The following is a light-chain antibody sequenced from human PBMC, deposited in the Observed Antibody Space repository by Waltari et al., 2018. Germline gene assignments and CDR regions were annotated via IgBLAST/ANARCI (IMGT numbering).Light chain of an antibody. V-gene: IGKV1-39*01. CDR2: ATS. Sequence: DIQMTQSPSSLSASVGDRVTITYRASQSISSYLNWYQQKPGKAPKVLIYATSSLQSGVPSRFSGSGSGTDFTLTISSLQPEDFATYYCQQSYSTPYTFGQGTKLEIK. CDR3: QQSYSTPYT. CDR1: QSISSY. J-gene: IGKJ2*01.